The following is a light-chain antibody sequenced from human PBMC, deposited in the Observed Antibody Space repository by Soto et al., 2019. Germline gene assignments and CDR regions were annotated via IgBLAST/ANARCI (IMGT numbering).Light chain of an antibody. CDR3: SSYTSSSTYV. J-gene: IGLJ1*01. Sequence: QSVLTQPASVSGSPGQSITISCTGTSSDVGGYNYVSWYQQHPGKAPKLMIYDVNNRPSGVSNRFSGSKSGNTASLTISGLQAEDEADYYCSSYTSSSTYVFGTGTKVTAL. V-gene: IGLV2-14*01. CDR1: SSDVGGYNY. CDR2: DVN.